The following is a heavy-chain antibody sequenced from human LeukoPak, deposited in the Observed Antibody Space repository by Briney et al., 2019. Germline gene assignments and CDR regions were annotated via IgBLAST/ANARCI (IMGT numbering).Heavy chain of an antibody. V-gene: IGHV4-59*01. J-gene: IGHJ3*02. CDR1: GGSISSYY. CDR3: ARSITMIVVVPSI. Sequence: SETLSLTCTVSGGSISSYYWSWIRQPPGKGLEWIGYIYYSGSTNYNPSLKSRVTISVDTSKNQFSLKLSSVTAADTAVYYCARSITMIVVVPSIWGQGTMVTVSS. CDR2: IYYSGST. D-gene: IGHD3-22*01.